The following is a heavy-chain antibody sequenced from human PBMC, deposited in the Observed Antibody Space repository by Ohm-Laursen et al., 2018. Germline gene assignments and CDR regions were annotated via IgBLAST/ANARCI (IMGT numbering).Heavy chain of an antibody. D-gene: IGHD5-12*01. CDR1: GFTFSSYA. J-gene: IGHJ4*02. Sequence: SLRLSCAATGFTFSSYAMSWVRQAPGKGLEWVSAISGSGTSAYYADSVKGRVTISRDNSKKTVYLQMDSLRDEDTAVYYCCKVGLSPPIVATVMDYWGQGTLVTVSS. CDR3: CKVGLSPPIVATVMDY. CDR2: ISGSGTSA. V-gene: IGHV3-23*01.